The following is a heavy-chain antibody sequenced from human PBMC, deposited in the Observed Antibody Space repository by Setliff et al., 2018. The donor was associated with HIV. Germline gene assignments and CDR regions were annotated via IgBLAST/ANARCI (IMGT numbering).Heavy chain of an antibody. J-gene: IGHJ2*01. V-gene: IGHV4-34*01. CDR3: ARHQRLPGLQPPYWYFDL. CDR1: GGSLSDSY. D-gene: IGHD6-25*01. Sequence: PSETLSLTCAVYGGSLSDSYYNWIRQPPGKGLEWIGQISHSGTTSYNSSLKSRVAMSVDMSKNLFSLTLNSLTAADTAVYYCARHQRLPGLQPPYWYFDLWGRSTLVTVSS. CDR2: ISHSGTT.